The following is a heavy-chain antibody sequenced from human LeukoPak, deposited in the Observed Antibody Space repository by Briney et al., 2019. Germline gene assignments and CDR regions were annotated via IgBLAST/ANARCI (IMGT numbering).Heavy chain of an antibody. CDR1: GYTFTGHH. V-gene: IGHV1-2*02. D-gene: IGHD2-15*01. CDR2: INPNSSVT. Sequence: ASVKVSCKASGYTFTGHHIHWVRQAPGQGLGWMGWINPNSSVTSYAQKFQGRVTMTRDTSISTAYMELGRLRSDDTAVYYCARVLAVTTDCWGQGTLVTVSS. CDR3: ARVLAVTTDC. J-gene: IGHJ4*02.